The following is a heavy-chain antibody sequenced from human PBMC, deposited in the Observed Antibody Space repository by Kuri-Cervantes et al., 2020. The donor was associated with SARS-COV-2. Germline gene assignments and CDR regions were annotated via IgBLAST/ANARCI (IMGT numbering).Heavy chain of an antibody. CDR3: ARDRKVRILGSGYPYYYYYGMDV. V-gene: IGHV1-18*04. J-gene: IGHJ6*02. CDR2: ISAYNGNT. Sequence: ASVKVSCKASGYTFTSYDISWVRQAPGQGLEWMGWISAYNGNTNYAQKLQGRVTMTTDTSTSTAYMELRSLRSDDTAVYYCARDRKVRILGSGYPYYYYYGMDVWGQGTTVTVSS. D-gene: IGHD3-3*01. CDR1: GYTFTSYD.